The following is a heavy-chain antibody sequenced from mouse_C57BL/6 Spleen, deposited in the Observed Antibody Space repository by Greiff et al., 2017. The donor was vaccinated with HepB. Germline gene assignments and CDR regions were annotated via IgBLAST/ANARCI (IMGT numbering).Heavy chain of an antibody. CDR1: GYAFTNYL. D-gene: IGHD2-2*01. CDR3: ARWNGYDDYAMDY. J-gene: IGHJ4*01. V-gene: IGHV1-54*01. CDR2: INPGSGGT. Sequence: LQESGAELVRPGTSVKVSCKASGYAFTNYLIEWVKQRPGQGLEWIGVINPGSGGTNYNEKFKGKATLTADKSSSTAYMQLSSLTSEDSAVYFCARWNGYDDYAMDYWGQGTSVTVSS.